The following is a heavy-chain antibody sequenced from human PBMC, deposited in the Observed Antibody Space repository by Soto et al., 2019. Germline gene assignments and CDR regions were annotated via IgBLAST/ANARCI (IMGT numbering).Heavy chain of an antibody. Sequence: QVQLVQSGAEVKKPGSSVKVSCKASGGTFSSYIISWVRQAPGQGLEWMGRIVPILGIPNYAQKFQGRVTITADKSPSTAYMELSSLRSEETAVYYCARSQPCGYVDYWGQGTLVTVSS. CDR1: GGTFSSYI. V-gene: IGHV1-69*02. D-gene: IGHD2-21*01. CDR2: IVPILGIP. J-gene: IGHJ4*02. CDR3: ARSQPCGYVDY.